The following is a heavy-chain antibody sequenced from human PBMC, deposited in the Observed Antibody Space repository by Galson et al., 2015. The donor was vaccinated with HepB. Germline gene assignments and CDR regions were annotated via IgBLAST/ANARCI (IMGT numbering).Heavy chain of an antibody. CDR1: GFTFSSYA. V-gene: IGHV3-23*01. D-gene: IGHD6-13*01. CDR3: ARRTLYSNTGSAYFPY. CDR2: INSNGDNT. Sequence: SLRLSCAASGFTFSSYALSWVRQAPGKGLEWVSGINSNGDNTYYRDSVKGRFTISRDNSKNTLYLQMNSLRADDTAVYYCARRTLYSNTGSAYFPYWGQGTLFTVSS. J-gene: IGHJ4*02.